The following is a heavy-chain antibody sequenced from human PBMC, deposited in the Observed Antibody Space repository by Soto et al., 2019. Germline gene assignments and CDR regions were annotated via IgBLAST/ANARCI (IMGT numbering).Heavy chain of an antibody. CDR3: ARARSDLVDAFDI. CDR2: INAGNGNT. D-gene: IGHD2-15*01. J-gene: IGHJ3*02. V-gene: IGHV1-3*01. CDR1: GYTFTSYA. Sequence: GASVKVSCKASGYTFTSYAMHWVRQAPGQRLEWMGWINAGNGNTKYSQKFQGRVTITRDTSTSTAYMELSSLRSEDTAVYYCARARSDLVDAFDIWGQGTMVTVSS.